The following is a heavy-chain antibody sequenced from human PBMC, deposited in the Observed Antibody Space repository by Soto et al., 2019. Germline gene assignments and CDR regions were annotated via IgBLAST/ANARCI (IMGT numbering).Heavy chain of an antibody. CDR3: ARSYDTSGYSHFDY. D-gene: IGHD3-22*01. Sequence: AGGSLRLSCAASGFAFSNYAFHWVRQAPGKGLEWVAVISYVGSEKYYADSVMGRFTLSRDNSKNTVHLQMNSLRAEDTAVYYCARSYDTSGYSHFDYWGQGTLVTVSS. V-gene: IGHV3-30-3*01. CDR2: ISYVGSEK. J-gene: IGHJ4*02. CDR1: GFAFSNYA.